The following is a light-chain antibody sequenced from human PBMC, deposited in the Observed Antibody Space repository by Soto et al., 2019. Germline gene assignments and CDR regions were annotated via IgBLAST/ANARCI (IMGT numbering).Light chain of an antibody. CDR1: SSNIGSNY. V-gene: IGLV1-47*01. Sequence: QLVLTQPPSASGTPGQRVTISCSGSSSNIGSNYVYWYQQLPGTAPKLLIHRNNQRPSGVPDRFSGSKSGTSASLAISGLRSEDEADYYCAAWDDSLSGLPWVFGGGTKLTVL. CDR3: AAWDDSLSGLPWV. CDR2: RNN. J-gene: IGLJ3*02.